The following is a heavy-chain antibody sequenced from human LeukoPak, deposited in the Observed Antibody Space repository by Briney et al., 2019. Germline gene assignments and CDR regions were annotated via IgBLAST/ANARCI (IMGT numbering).Heavy chain of an antibody. Sequence: PSETLSLTCTVSGGSISSYYWSWIRQPPGKGLEWIGYIYYSGSTNYNPSLKSRVTISVDTSKNQFSLKLSSVTAADTAVYYCARGDIVVVPAACPVDWGQGTLVTVSS. D-gene: IGHD2-2*01. CDR2: IYYSGST. CDR3: ARGDIVVVPAACPVD. V-gene: IGHV4-59*01. CDR1: GGSISSYY. J-gene: IGHJ4*02.